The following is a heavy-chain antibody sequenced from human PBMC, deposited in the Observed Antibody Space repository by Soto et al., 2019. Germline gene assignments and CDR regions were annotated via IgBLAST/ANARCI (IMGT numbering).Heavy chain of an antibody. CDR2: FRDKAQGYST. Sequence: GGSLRLSCAVSGFTLSGHYIDWVRQAPGKGLEWLGRFRDKAQGYSTAYAASVKGRFTTSRDESEKLVYLQMNSLRTEDTAVYYCVRDTYFSDSSGYTRCFDSWGQGTLVTVSS. V-gene: IGHV3-72*01. CDR1: GFTLSGHY. CDR3: VRDTYFSDSSGYTRCFDS. J-gene: IGHJ4*02. D-gene: IGHD3-22*01.